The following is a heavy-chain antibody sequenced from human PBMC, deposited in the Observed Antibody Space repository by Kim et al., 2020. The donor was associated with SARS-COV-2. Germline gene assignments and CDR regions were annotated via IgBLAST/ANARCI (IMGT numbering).Heavy chain of an antibody. D-gene: IGHD2-15*01. Sequence: GGSLRLSCAASGFTFSSYAMSWVRQAPGKGLEWVSAISGSGGSTYYADSVKGRFTISRDNSKNTLYLQMNSLRAGDTAVYYCAKDLYPFWYFDLWGRGTLVTVSS. CDR3: AKDLYPFWYFDL. CDR1: GFTFSSYA. J-gene: IGHJ2*01. V-gene: IGHV3-23*01. CDR2: ISGSGGST.